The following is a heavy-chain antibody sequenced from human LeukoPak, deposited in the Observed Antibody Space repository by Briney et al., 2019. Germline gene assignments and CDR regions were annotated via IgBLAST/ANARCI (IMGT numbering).Heavy chain of an antibody. Sequence: SETLSLTCTVSGGSISSYYWSWIRQPPGKGLEWIGYIYYSGSTNYNPSLKSRVTISVDTSKNQFSLKLSFVTAADTAVYYCAKGNLPIDSSGYDYYYGMDVWGQGTTVTVSS. CDR1: GGSISSYY. CDR2: IYYSGST. V-gene: IGHV4-59*01. J-gene: IGHJ6*02. CDR3: AKGNLPIDSSGYDYYYGMDV. D-gene: IGHD3-22*01.